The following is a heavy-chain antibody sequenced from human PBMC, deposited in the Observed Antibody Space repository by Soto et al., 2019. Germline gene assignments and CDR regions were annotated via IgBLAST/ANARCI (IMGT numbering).Heavy chain of an antibody. D-gene: IGHD3-3*01. CDR3: TRLFTDAVFWYYLDY. J-gene: IGHJ4*02. Sequence: KIPWRAAGEEIVNLGVGRMLQITGKGLQGMAIIYPSDSDTKCSPSFQGHVTIAVDKSISTAYLQWSGLQASDSAKYYCTRLFTDAVFWYYLDYWGPGTQVTVSS. CDR1: GEEIVNLG. V-gene: IGHV5-51*01. CDR2: IYPSDSDT.